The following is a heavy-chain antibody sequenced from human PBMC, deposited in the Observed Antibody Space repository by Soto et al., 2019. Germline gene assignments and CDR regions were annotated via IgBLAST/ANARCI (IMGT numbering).Heavy chain of an antibody. CDR2: IIPIIGII. CDR1: GGTFSTYT. Sequence: QVQLVQSGAEVKKPGSSVKVSCKASGGTFSTYTITWVRQAPGQGLEWMGRIIPIIGIINYAQNFQARVTISADNFPGTSYMELTGLRSDATSVYYCAGDPDSHYNDSHASSYPWGQGTLVTVSS. V-gene: IGHV1-69*08. J-gene: IGHJ5*02. CDR3: AGDPDSHYNDSHASSYP. D-gene: IGHD3-16*01.